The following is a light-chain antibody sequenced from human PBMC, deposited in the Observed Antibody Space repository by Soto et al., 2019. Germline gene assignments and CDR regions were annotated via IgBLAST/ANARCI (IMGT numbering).Light chain of an antibody. CDR1: QSISSW. Sequence: DIQMTQSPSTLSASVGDRVTITCRASQSISSWLAWYQQKPGKAPKVLIYKASSLESGVPSRFSGSGSGTEFTLTISSLQPDDFATYYCQQYNNYSTTFGQGTKVDIK. J-gene: IGKJ1*01. V-gene: IGKV1-5*03. CDR2: KAS. CDR3: QQYNNYSTT.